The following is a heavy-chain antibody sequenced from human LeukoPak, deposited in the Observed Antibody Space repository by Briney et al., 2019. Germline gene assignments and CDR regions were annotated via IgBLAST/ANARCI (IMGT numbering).Heavy chain of an antibody. J-gene: IGHJ5*02. CDR1: GFXFSYHY. Sequence: PGGSLRLSCAASGFXFSYHYIDWVRQAPGKGLEWVGRIRNKANSYSTEYAVSVKGRFTITRDDSRNSLYLQMNSLKTEDTAVYYCARGISYSTSVAWFDPWGQGTLVTVSS. CDR3: ARGISYSTSVAWFDP. CDR2: IRNKANSYST. D-gene: IGHD4-11*01. V-gene: IGHV3-72*01.